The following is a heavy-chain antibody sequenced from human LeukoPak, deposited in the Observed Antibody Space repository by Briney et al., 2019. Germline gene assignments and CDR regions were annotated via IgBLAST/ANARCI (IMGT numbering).Heavy chain of an antibody. CDR1: GGSISSHY. CDR3: AGYSSSWYYFDY. D-gene: IGHD6-13*01. J-gene: IGHJ4*02. Sequence: SETLSLTCSVSGGSISSHYWSWIRQPPGKGLEWIGNIYYSGSTYYNAPLKSRVTISVDTSKNQFSLKLSSVTAADTAVYYCAGYSSSWYYFDYWGQGTLVTVSS. V-gene: IGHV4-59*04. CDR2: IYYSGST.